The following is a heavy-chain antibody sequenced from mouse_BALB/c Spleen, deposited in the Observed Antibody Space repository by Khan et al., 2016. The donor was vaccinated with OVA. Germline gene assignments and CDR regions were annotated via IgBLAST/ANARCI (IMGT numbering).Heavy chain of an antibody. V-gene: IGHV1-9*01. D-gene: IGHD1-1*01. Sequence: VQLQQSGAELMKPGASVKISCKATGYTFSNYWIEWVKQRPGHGLEWIGEFLPGSGNAHYNERFKGKATFASDASSNTAFMHRSSLTSEDSAVXFCARGEYGSRDYFDAWGQGTILTVSS. CDR1: GYTFSNYW. CDR2: FLPGSGNA. CDR3: ARGEYGSRDYFDA. J-gene: IGHJ2*01.